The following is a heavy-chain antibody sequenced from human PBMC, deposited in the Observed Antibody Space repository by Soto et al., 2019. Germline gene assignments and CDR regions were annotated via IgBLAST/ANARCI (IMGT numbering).Heavy chain of an antibody. V-gene: IGHV4-4*07. CDR1: GASISGFY. CDR2: IYATGTT. J-gene: IGHJ5*02. CDR3: VRDGTKTLRDWFDP. Sequence: SETLSLTCTVSGASISGFYWSWIRRSAGKGLEWIGRIYATGTTDYNPSLKSRVMMSVDTSKKQFSLKLRSVTATDTAVYYCVRDGTKTLRDWFDPWGQGISVTVSS. D-gene: IGHD1-1*01.